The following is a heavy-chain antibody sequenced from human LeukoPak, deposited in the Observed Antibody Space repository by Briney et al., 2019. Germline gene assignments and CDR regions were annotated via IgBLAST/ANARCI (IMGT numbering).Heavy chain of an antibody. CDR2: INDSGST. Sequence: PSETLSLTCAVYGGSFSGYYWSWIRQPPGKGLEWIGEINDSGSTNYNPSLKSRVTISVDTSKNQFSLKLSSVTAADTAVYYCARDRSRVVVVPAARAFDIWGQGTMVTVSS. D-gene: IGHD2-2*01. V-gene: IGHV4-34*01. CDR1: GGSFSGYY. J-gene: IGHJ3*02. CDR3: ARDRSRVVVVPAARAFDI.